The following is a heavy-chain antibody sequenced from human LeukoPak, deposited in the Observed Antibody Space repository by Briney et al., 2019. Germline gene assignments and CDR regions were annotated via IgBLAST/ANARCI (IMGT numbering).Heavy chain of an antibody. V-gene: IGHV1-8*01. D-gene: IGHD3-3*01. CDR2: MNPNSGNT. J-gene: IGHJ5*02. CDR3: ARGVYYDFRSGYYSGGFNAGPFDP. CDR1: GYTFTSYD. Sequence: ASVKVSCKASGYTFTSYDINWVRQATGQGLEWMGWMNPNSGNTGYAQKFQGRVTMTRNTSISTAYMELSSLRSEDTAVYYCARGVYYDFRSGYYSGGFNAGPFDPWGQGTLVTVSS.